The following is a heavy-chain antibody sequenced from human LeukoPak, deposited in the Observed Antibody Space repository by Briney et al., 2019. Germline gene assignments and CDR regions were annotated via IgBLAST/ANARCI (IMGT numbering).Heavy chain of an antibody. CDR1: GGSFSGYY. Sequence: SETLSLTCAVYGGSFSGYYWSWIRQPPGKGLEWIGEINHSGSTNYNPSLKSRVTISLDTSKNQFSLNLSSVTAADTAVYYCASSVGATVFDYWGQGTLVTVSS. CDR3: ASSVGATVFDY. J-gene: IGHJ4*02. CDR2: INHSGST. D-gene: IGHD1-26*01. V-gene: IGHV4-34*01.